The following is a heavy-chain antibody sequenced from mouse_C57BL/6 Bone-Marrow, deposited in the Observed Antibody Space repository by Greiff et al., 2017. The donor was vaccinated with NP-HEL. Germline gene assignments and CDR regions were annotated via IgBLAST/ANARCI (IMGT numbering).Heavy chain of an antibody. Sequence: EVKLVESGGDLVKPGGSLKLSCAASGFTFSSYGMSWVRQTPDKRLEWVATISSGGGYTYYQDSVKGRFTISRDNAKSTLYMQMRSLKSEDTAMYYCARRGLLLDYWGQGTTLTVAS. J-gene: IGHJ2*01. D-gene: IGHD2-3*01. CDR2: ISSGGGYT. CDR3: ARRGLLLDY. V-gene: IGHV5-6*02. CDR1: GFTFSSYG.